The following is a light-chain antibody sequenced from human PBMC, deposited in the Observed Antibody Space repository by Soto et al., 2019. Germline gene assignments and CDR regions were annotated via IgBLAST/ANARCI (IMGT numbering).Light chain of an antibody. J-gene: IGKJ4*01. CDR3: QQYNSWSGVT. Sequence: TQMTQSPLSLSASVGEKIIITCRASRDVGSDVSWYQQKPGQAPKLVIYAASNLYTGVPSRFSGRRSGTEFTLTISSLQPEDFATYHCQQYNSWSGVTFGGGTKVEIK. CDR2: AAS. CDR1: RDVGSD. V-gene: IGKV1-17*01.